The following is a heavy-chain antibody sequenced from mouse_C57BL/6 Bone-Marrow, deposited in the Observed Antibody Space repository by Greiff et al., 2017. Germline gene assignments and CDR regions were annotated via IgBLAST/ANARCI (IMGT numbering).Heavy chain of an antibody. CDR1: GYSITSGYY. Sequence: EVQLQQSGPGLVKPSQSLSLTCSVTGYSITSGYYWNWIRQFPGNKLEWMGYISYDGGNNYNPSLKNRISITRDKSNNQVFLTLIPLTTADTHTYYCGRKGRSSSDNYALAYWGQGTPVTVSA. CDR3: GRKGRSSSDNYALAY. D-gene: IGHD3-1*01. V-gene: IGHV3-6*01. CDR2: ISYDGGN. J-gene: IGHJ4*01.